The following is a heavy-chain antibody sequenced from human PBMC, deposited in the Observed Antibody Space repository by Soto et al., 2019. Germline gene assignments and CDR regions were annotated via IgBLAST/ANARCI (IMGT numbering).Heavy chain of an antibody. D-gene: IGHD3-9*01. V-gene: IGHV3-21*01. CDR2: ISSSSSYI. CDR3: ARGYYDILTGYPRASCFVP. CDR1: GFTLSSYS. J-gene: IGHJ5*02. Sequence: GGSLRLSCAASGFTLSSYSMNWVRQAPGKGLEWVSSISSSSSYIYYADSVKGRFTISRDNAKNSLYLQMNSLRAEDTAVYYCARGYYDILTGYPRASCFVPCGPGTLLTVSS.